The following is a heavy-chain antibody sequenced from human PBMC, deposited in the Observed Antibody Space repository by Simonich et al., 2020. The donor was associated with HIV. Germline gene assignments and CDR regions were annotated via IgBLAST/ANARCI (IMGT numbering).Heavy chain of an antibody. CDR2: ISWNSGSI. V-gene: IGHV3-9*03. D-gene: IGHD6-6*01. J-gene: IGHJ4*02. CDR1: GFTFDDYA. Sequence: EVQLVESGGGLVQPGRSLRLSCAASGFTFDDYAMHWVRQAPGHGLGWVSGISWNSGSIGYADSVKGRFTISRDNAKNSLYLQMNSLRAEDMALYYCAKDRYSSSSGSFDYWGQGTLVTVSS. CDR3: AKDRYSSSSGSFDY.